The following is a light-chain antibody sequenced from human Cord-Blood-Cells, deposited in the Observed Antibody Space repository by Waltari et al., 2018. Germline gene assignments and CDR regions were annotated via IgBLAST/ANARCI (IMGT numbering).Light chain of an antibody. CDR1: QSVSSY. V-gene: IGKV3-11*01. Sequence: EIVLTQSPVTLSLSPGERATLSCRASQSVSSYLAWYQQKPGQAPRLLIYDASNRATGIPARFSGSGSGTDFTLTISSLEPEDFAVYYCQQRSNWLMYSFGQGTKLEIK. CDR2: DAS. CDR3: QQRSNWLMYS. J-gene: IGKJ2*03.